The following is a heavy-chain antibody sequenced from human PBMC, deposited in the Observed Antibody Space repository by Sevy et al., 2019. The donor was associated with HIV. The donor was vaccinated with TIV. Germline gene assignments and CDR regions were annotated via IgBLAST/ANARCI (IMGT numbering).Heavy chain of an antibody. Sequence: GGSLRLSCAASGFTFSSYGMHWVRQAPGKGLEWVAVIWYDGSNKYYAGSVKGRFTISRDNSKNTLYLQMNSLRAEDTAVYYCARVRYYDSRGAFDIWGQGTMVTVSS. CDR3: ARVRYYDSRGAFDI. CDR2: IWYDGSNK. J-gene: IGHJ3*02. V-gene: IGHV3-33*01. CDR1: GFTFSSYG. D-gene: IGHD3-22*01.